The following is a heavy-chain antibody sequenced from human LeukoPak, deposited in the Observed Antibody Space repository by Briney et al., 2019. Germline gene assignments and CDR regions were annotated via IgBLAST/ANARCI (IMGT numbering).Heavy chain of an antibody. V-gene: IGHV4-59*08. CDR3: ARLTGQEAFDI. J-gene: IGHJ3*02. Sequence: SETLSLTCAVYGGSFSGYYWSWIRQPPGKGLEWIGYIYYSGSTNYNPSLKSRVTISVDTSKNQFSLKLSSVTAADTAVYYCARLTGQEAFDIWGQGTLVTVSS. CDR1: GGSFSGYY. CDR2: IYYSGST. D-gene: IGHD3-9*01.